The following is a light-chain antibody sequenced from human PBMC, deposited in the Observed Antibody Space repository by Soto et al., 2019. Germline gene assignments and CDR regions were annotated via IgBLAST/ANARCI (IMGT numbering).Light chain of an antibody. Sequence: QSALTQPRSVSGSPGQSVTISCTGTSSDVGGYNYVSWYQQHPGKAPKLMIDDVSKRPSGVPDRFSGAKAGNTASLTISGLQAEDKADYYCCSYAGSYVFGTGTKVTVL. CDR3: CSYAGSYV. CDR1: SSDVGGYNY. J-gene: IGLJ1*01. CDR2: DVS. V-gene: IGLV2-11*01.